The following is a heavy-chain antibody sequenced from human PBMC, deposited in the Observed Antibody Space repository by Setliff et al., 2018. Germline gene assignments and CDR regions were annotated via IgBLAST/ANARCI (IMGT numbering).Heavy chain of an antibody. Sequence: GGSLRLSCAGSGFNFNSYWMNWVRQVPGKGLVWVSRISPDGSVIDYADSVKGRFTVSRDNAKNILYLQMNSLRVEDTAVYYCARLSIKSGGGPYYNYYYMDVWGKGTTVTVSS. D-gene: IGHD3-16*01. CDR1: GFNFNSYW. CDR3: ARLSIKSGGGPYYNYYYMDV. J-gene: IGHJ6*03. CDR2: ISPDGSVI. V-gene: IGHV3-74*01.